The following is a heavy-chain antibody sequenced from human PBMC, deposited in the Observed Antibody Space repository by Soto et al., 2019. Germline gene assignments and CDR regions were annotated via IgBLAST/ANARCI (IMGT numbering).Heavy chain of an antibody. Sequence: QVQLKQSGPGLVRPSGTLSLTCVVSGTSISSTYWWAWVRQSPGKGLEWIGEIYHTGITKYNPSLKSRGNMSIDKSNNQFSLKLTFVTAADTAIYYCATVPPRIVVVLAEFPTWGQGTLVTVSS. CDR1: GTSISSTYW. CDR3: ATVPPRIVVVLAEFPT. D-gene: IGHD2-21*01. V-gene: IGHV4-4*02. CDR2: IYHTGIT. J-gene: IGHJ4*02.